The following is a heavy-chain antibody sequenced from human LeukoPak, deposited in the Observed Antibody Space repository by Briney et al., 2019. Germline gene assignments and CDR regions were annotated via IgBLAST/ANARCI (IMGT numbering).Heavy chain of an antibody. CDR1: GYTLTAYY. J-gene: IGHJ3*02. CDR3: ARDSKYYDILTGYYGEKPNDAFDI. V-gene: IGHV1-2*04. CDR2: INPNTGDT. Sequence: ASVKVSCKASGYTLTAYYMHWVRQAPGQGLEWLGWINPNTGDTNYAQKFQGWVTMTRDTSINTAYMELSSLRSDDTAVYYCARDSKYYDILTGYYGEKPNDAFDIWGQGTMVTVSS. D-gene: IGHD3-9*01.